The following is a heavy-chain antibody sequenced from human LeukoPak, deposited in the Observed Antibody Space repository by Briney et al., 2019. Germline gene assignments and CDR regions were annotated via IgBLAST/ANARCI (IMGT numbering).Heavy chain of an antibody. CDR1: GFTFSSYE. Sequence: PGGSLRLSCAASGFTFSSYEMNWVRQAPGKGLEWVSYILNSGTTTYYADSVKGRFTISRDNAKNTLYLQMNSLRAEDTAVYFCARKNTQDAFDIWGQGTMVTVSS. CDR3: ARKNTQDAFDI. D-gene: IGHD2-15*01. J-gene: IGHJ3*02. CDR2: ILNSGTTT. V-gene: IGHV3-48*03.